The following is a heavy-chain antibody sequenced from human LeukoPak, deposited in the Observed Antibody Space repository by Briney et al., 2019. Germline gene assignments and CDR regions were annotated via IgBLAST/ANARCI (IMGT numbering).Heavy chain of an antibody. Sequence: SETLSLTCTVSGGSISSETNYWTWIRQPAGKGLEWIGHIYTSGITNYNPSLKSRVTISVDTSKNQFSLKLSSVTAADTAVYYCALSGSYSDFQHWGQGTLVTVSS. D-gene: IGHD1-26*01. J-gene: IGHJ1*01. CDR1: GGSISSETNY. V-gene: IGHV4-61*09. CDR2: IYTSGIT. CDR3: ALSGSYSDFQH.